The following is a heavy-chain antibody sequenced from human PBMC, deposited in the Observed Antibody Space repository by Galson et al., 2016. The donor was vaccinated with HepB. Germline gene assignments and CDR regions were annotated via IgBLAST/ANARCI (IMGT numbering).Heavy chain of an antibody. D-gene: IGHD3/OR15-3a*01. J-gene: IGHJ6*02. CDR2: IYWDDDK. V-gene: IGHV2-5*02. CDR3: AHYASADFYPYYHGMDV. CDR1: GFSLTSSGVG. Sequence: PALVKPTQTLTLTCTFSGFSLTSSGVGVGWIRQPPGKALEWLALIYWDDDKRYRTSLKSRLTITKDTSKNLVVLTLTNMDPVDTGTYYCAHYASADFYPYYHGMDVWGQGTTVTVSS.